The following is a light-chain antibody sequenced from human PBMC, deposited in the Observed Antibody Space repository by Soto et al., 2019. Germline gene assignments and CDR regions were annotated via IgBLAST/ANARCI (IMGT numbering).Light chain of an antibody. V-gene: IGKV3-15*01. CDR2: DSS. J-gene: IGKJ1*01. Sequence: EIVMTQSPATLSVSPGERATLSCRASQSVSSNLAWYQQKPGQPPRLLIYDSSTRATGIPARFSGSGSGTEFTLTISSLQSEDFAVYYCQQYNNWPPAWTFGQGTKVEIK. CDR3: QQYNNWPPAWT. CDR1: QSVSSN.